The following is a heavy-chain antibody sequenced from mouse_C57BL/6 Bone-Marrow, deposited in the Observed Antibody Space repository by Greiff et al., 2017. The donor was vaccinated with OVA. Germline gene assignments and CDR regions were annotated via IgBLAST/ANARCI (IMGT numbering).Heavy chain of an antibody. CDR3: ARENWDWYIEV. J-gene: IGHJ1*03. Sequence: EVQLVESGGGLVQSGRSLRLSCATSGFTFSAFYMEWVRQAPGKGLEWIAASRHKANDYTTEYSASVQGRFIVSRASSQSILSLQMNALRAEDTASYYGARENWDWYIEVGGTGTTVIVSA. D-gene: IGHD4-1*01. V-gene: IGHV7-1*01. CDR2: SRHKANDYTT. CDR1: GFTFSAFY.